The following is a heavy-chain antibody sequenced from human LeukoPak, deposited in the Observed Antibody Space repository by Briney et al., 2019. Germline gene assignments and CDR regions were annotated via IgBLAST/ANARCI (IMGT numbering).Heavy chain of an antibody. Sequence: PGGSLRLSCAASGFTFSSYGMHWVRQAPGKGLEWVAVISYDGSNKYYADSVKGRFTISRDNSKNTLYLQMNSLRAEDTAVYYCARDSRGENGDLDAFDIWGQGTMVTVSS. CDR2: ISYDGSNK. CDR3: ARDSRGENGDLDAFDI. CDR1: GFTFSSYG. V-gene: IGHV3-30*12. D-gene: IGHD4-17*01. J-gene: IGHJ3*02.